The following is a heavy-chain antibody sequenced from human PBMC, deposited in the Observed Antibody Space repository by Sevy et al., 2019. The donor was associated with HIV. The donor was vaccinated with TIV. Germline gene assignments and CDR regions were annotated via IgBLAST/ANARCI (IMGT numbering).Heavy chain of an antibody. V-gene: IGHV4-59*08. Sequence: SESLSLTCTVSGGSINSDHWNWIRQPPGKGLEWVGYVYYTGGTNYNPSLKNRVTISVDRTKNQFSLKLNSVTAADTAAYYCARRNDFDIWGQGTMVTVSS. CDR1: GGSINSDH. J-gene: IGHJ3*02. CDR3: ARRNDFDI. CDR2: VYYTGGT.